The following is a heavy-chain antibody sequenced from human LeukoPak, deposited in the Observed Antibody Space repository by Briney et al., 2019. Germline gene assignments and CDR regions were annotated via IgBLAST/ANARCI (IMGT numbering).Heavy chain of an antibody. CDR1: GGSVSTYY. J-gene: IGHJ4*02. D-gene: IGHD5-12*01. CDR3: ASMATPSRAFDY. Sequence: PSETLSLTCTVSGGSVSTYYWSWIRQPPGKELEWIGYVSHSGNTNCNPSLKSRVTMSLDTSKNHFSLRLTSVNAADTAVYYCASMATPSRAFDYWGQGTLVTVSS. V-gene: IGHV4-59*02. CDR2: VSHSGNT.